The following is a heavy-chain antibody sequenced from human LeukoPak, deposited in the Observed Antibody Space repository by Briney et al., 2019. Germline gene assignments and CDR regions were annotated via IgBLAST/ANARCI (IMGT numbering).Heavy chain of an antibody. Sequence: GGSLRLSCAASGFTFSSYTMNWVCQAPGKGLEWVSSISSSTYIYYADSVEGRSTISRDNAENSLFLEMNSLRAEDTAVYYCARDLGTTMITSLGYWGQGTLVTVSS. V-gene: IGHV3-21*01. D-gene: IGHD3-22*01. CDR3: ARDLGTTMITSLGY. J-gene: IGHJ4*02. CDR2: ISSSTYI. CDR1: GFTFSSYT.